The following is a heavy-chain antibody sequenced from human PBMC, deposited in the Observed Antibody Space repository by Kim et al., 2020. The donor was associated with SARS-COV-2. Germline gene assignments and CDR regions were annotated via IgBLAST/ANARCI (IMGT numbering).Heavy chain of an antibody. D-gene: IGHD2-2*01. V-gene: IGHV4-39*01. Sequence: SETLSLTCTVSGGSISSSSYYWGWIRQPPGKGLEWIGSIYYSGSTYYNPSLKSRVTISVDTSKNQFSLKLSSVTAADTAVYYCARHSRIVVVPAAILAWGQGTGVTVSS. CDR1: GGSISSSSYY. J-gene: IGHJ4*02. CDR3: ARHSRIVVVPAAILA. CDR2: IYYSGST.